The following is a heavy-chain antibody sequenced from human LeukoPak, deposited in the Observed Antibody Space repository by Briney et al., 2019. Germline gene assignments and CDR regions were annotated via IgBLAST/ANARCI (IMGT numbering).Heavy chain of an antibody. J-gene: IGHJ3*02. CDR1: GGSISSYY. CDR2: IYYSGST. CDR3: ARGRMVAAAQADAFDI. D-gene: IGHD6-13*01. Sequence: SGTLSLTCTVSGGSISSYYWSWIRQPPGKGLEWIGYIYYSGSTNYNPSLKSRVTISVDTSKNQFSLKLSSVTAADTAVYYCARGRMVAAAQADAFDIWGQGTMVTVSS. V-gene: IGHV4-59*01.